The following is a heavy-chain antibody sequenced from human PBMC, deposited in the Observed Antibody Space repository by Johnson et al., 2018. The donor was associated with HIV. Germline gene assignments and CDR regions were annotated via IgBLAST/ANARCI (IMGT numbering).Heavy chain of an antibody. CDR3: ASSTVRITDDAFDI. CDR1: GFAFGSYW. D-gene: IGHD3-16*01. Sequence: VQVVECGGGLVQPGGSLRLSCAASGFAFGSYWMHWVRQAPGKGLQWVANINQYGSEEYYVDYVKGRFTISRDTAQKSMSLQMNTLNAEDTAVNYCASSTVRITDDAFDIWGQGTVVTVSP. CDR2: INQYGSEE. V-gene: IGHV3-7*05. J-gene: IGHJ3*02.